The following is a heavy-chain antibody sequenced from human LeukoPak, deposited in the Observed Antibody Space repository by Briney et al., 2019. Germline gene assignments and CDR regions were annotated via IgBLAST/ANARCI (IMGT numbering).Heavy chain of an antibody. CDR3: ARAQLAYCGGDCPDYYYYYMDV. D-gene: IGHD2-21*02. V-gene: IGHV1-69*05. CDR2: IIPIFGTA. Sequence: SVKVSYKASGGTFSSYAISWVRQAPGQGLEWMGRIIPIFGTANYAQKFQGRVTITTDESTSTAYMEPSSLRSEDTAVYYCARAQLAYCGGDCPDYYYYYMDVWGKGTTVTVSS. CDR1: GGTFSSYA. J-gene: IGHJ6*03.